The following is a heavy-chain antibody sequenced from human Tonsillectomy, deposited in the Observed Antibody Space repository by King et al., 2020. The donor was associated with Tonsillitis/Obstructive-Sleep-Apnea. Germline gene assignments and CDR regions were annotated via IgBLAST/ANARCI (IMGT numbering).Heavy chain of an antibody. CDR1: GYTFTTYG. V-gene: IGHV1-18*01. CDR3: ARDSMSQYYDSSGYYTFAY. D-gene: IGHD3-22*01. J-gene: IGHJ4*02. CDR2: ISAYNGNT. Sequence: VQLVESGAEVKKPGASLKVSCKASGYTFTTYGISWVRQAPGQGLEWMGWISAYNGNTNYAQTLQGRVTMTTDTSTSTAYMELRSLRSDDTAVYYCARDSMSQYYDSSGYYTFAYWGQGTLVTVSS.